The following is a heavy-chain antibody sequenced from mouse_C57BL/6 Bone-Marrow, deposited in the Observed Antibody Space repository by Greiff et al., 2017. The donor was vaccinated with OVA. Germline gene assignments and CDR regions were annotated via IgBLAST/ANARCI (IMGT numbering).Heavy chain of an antibody. CDR2: IWRGGST. Sequence: QVQLQQSGPGLVQPSQSLSITCTVSGFSLTSYGVHWVRQSPGKGLEWLGVIWRGGSTDYNAAFMSRLSITKDNAKSQVFFKMNSLQADDTAIYYCAKPIRRGSDWYFDVWGTGTTVTVSS. CDR3: AKPIRRGSDWYFDV. D-gene: IGHD1-1*01. J-gene: IGHJ1*03. V-gene: IGHV2-5*01. CDR1: GFSLTSYG.